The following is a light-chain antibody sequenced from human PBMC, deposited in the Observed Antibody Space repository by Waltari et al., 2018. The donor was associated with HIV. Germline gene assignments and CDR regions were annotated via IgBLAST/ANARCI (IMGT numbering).Light chain of an antibody. CDR2: AAS. CDR1: QGIRNN. J-gene: IGKJ1*01. Sequence: DIQMTQSPSSLSASVGDRVTITCRASQGIRNNLGWFQQKPGKAPKRLIFAASSLQGGVPSRFSGSRSGTEFTLTVSSLQPEDFAIYFCRQYKSFPRTFGQGTKVEIK. V-gene: IGKV1-17*01. CDR3: RQYKSFPRT.